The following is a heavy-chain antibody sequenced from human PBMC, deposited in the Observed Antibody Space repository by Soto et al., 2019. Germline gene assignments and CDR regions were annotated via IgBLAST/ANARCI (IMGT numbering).Heavy chain of an antibody. V-gene: IGHV1-46*01. D-gene: IGHD3-22*01. Sequence: ASVKVSCKASGYTLTDYYIQWVRQAPGQGFEWMGLINPSGGSTSYAQKFQGRVTMTRDTSTSTVYMELSSLTSDDTAVYYCARAQGGYFPYYYMDVWGKGTTVTVSS. J-gene: IGHJ6*03. CDR2: INPSGGST. CDR3: ARAQGGYFPYYYMDV. CDR1: GYTLTDYY.